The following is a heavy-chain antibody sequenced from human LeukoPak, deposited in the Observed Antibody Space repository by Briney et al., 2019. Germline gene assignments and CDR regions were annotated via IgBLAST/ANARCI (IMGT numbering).Heavy chain of an antibody. Sequence: SETLSLTCTVSGGSISSSSYYWGWIRQPPGKRLEWIGSIYYSGSTYYNPSLKSRVTISVDTSKNQFSLKLSSVTAADTAVYYCAKYNWNAFHFGYWGQGTLVTVSS. V-gene: IGHV4-39*01. D-gene: IGHD1-20*01. CDR3: AKYNWNAFHFGY. CDR1: GGSISSSSYY. CDR2: IYYSGST. J-gene: IGHJ4*02.